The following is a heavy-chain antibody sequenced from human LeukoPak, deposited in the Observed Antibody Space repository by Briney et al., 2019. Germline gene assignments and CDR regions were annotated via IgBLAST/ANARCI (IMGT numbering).Heavy chain of an antibody. D-gene: IGHD3-3*01. V-gene: IGHV3-30*01. CDR1: GFTFSSYA. Sequence: PGRSLRLSCAASGFTFSSYAMHWVRQAPGKGLELVAVISYDGSNKYYADSVKGRFTISRDNSKNTLYLQMNSLRAEDTAVYYCASGVVIDITNIPFDYWGQGTLVTVSS. J-gene: IGHJ4*02. CDR3: ASGVVIDITNIPFDY. CDR2: ISYDGSNK.